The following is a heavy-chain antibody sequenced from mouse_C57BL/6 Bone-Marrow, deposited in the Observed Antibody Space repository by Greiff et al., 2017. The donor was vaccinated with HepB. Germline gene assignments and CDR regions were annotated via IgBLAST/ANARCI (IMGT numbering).Heavy chain of an antibody. CDR1: GFTFTDYY. CDR3: ARYYVDAMDY. Sequence: EVMLVESGGGLVQPGGSLSLSCAASGFTFTDYYMSWVRQPPGKALEWLGFIRNKDNGYTTEYSASVKGRFTISRDNSQSILYLQMNALRAEDSATYYCARYYVDAMDYWGQGTSVTVSS. CDR2: IRNKDNGYTT. J-gene: IGHJ4*01. V-gene: IGHV7-3*01.